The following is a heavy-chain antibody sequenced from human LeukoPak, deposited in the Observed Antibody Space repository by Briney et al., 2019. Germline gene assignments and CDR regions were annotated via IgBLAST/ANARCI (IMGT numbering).Heavy chain of an antibody. CDR2: IKQDGSEK. Sequence: GGSLRLSCVASGFSFSSFSVSWVRQAPGKGLEGVADIKQDGSEKYFLDSVKGGFTISRDHANNSLYLQMNSLRVEDTAVYYCARDMRPEVPASSGYYYGMDVWGQGTTVTVSS. CDR1: GFSFSSFS. J-gene: IGHJ6*01. V-gene: IGHV3-7*01. CDR3: ARDMRPEVPASSGYYYGMDV. D-gene: IGHD1-14*01.